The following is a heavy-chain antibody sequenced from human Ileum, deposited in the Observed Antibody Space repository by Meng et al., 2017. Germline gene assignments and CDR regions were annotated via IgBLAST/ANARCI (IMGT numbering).Heavy chain of an antibody. V-gene: IGHV3-73*02. CDR1: VLTLCHSA. CDR2: IRSKANGYAP. Sequence: VQLVSSRGGLGTLVESLNSAWSASVLTLCHSATPWVRPVSGTGPGWVGRIRSKANGYAPAFAASVEGRFTISRDDSKKMAFLQMNSLKTEDTAVYYCTRHVEADSGYFYDWGQGTLVTVSS. D-gene: IGHD3-22*01. J-gene: IGHJ4*02. CDR3: TRHVEADSGYFYD.